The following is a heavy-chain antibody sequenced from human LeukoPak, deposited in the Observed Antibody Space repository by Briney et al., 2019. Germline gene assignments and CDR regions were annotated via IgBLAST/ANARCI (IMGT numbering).Heavy chain of an antibody. D-gene: IGHD1-26*01. CDR2: IYPGDSDT. V-gene: IGHV5-51*01. CDR1: GYRFTSYW. J-gene: IGHJ4*02. CDR3: ARHVALDLLGAMDPDY. Sequence: GESLKISCKGSGYRFTSYWIGWVRQMPGKGLEWMGIIYPGDSDTRYSPSFQGQVTISADKSISTAYLQWSSLKASDTAMYYCARHVALDLLGAMDPDYWGQGTLVTVSS.